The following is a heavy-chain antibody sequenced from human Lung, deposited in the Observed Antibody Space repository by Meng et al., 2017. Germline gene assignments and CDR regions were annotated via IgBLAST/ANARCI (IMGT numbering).Heavy chain of an antibody. V-gene: IGHV4-34*01. CDR1: GGSFSDYY. CDR3: ARGPTTMAHDFDY. J-gene: IGHJ4*02. CDR2: INHSGST. Sequence: QVQLQQWGAGLLKPSATLSLTGVVSGGSFSDYYWSWIRQPPGKGLEWIGEINHSGSTNYNPSLESRATISVDTSQNNLSLKLSSVTAADSAVYYCARGPTTMAHDFDYCGQGTLVTVSS. D-gene: IGHD4-11*01.